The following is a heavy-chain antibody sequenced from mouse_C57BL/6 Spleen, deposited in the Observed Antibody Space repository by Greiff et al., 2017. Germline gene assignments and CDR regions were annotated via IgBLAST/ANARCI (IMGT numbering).Heavy chain of an antibody. Sequence: VQLQQSGAELVKPGASVKISCKASGYAFSSYWMNRVKQRPGKGLEWIGQIYPGDGDTNYNGKFKGKATLTADKSSSTAYMQLSSLTSEDSAVYFCARSDYDGYFDVWGTGTTVTVSS. CDR2: IYPGDGDT. J-gene: IGHJ1*03. CDR3: ARSDYDGYFDV. D-gene: IGHD2-4*01. CDR1: GYAFSSYW. V-gene: IGHV1-80*01.